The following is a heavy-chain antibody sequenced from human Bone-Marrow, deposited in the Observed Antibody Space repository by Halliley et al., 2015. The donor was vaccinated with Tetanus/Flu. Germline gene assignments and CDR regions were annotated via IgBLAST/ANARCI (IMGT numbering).Heavy chain of an antibody. V-gene: IGHV3-74*03. D-gene: IGHD6-13*01. CDR3: ARAGGGSGSSWYDFYSYGMDV. Sequence: TYADSGKGRFTISRDNAKNTLLLQMDNLRVEDTGVYYCARAGGGSGSSWYDFYSYGMDVWGLGTTVTVSS. J-gene: IGHJ6*02.